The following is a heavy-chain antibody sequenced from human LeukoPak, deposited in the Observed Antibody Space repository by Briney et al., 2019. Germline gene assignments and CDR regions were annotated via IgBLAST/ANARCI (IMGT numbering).Heavy chain of an antibody. CDR3: ARFSRITWGDWGDAFDI. V-gene: IGHV4-34*01. J-gene: IGHJ3*02. Sequence: SETLSLTCCVCGGSFSVYYWSWLRQSPGKGVEWIGAIDDGGNTNYNPSLISRVNVSMEKSKKQFSLVMRSVTAADTAVYYCARFSRITWGDWGDAFDIWGQGTTVIVSS. CDR1: GGSFSVYY. D-gene: IGHD2-21*02. CDR2: IDDGGNT.